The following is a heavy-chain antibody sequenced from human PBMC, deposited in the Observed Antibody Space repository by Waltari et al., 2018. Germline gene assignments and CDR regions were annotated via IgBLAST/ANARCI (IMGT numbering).Heavy chain of an antibody. D-gene: IGHD4-17*01. Sequence: QLQLQESGPGLVKPSETLSPTCTVSGGSISSSSYYWGWIRQPPGKGLEWIGSIYYSGSTSYNPSLKSRVTISVDTSKNQFSLKLSSVTAADTAVYYCARQDYGGNLAGWFDPWGQGTLVTVSS. CDR1: GGSISSSSYY. J-gene: IGHJ5*02. CDR2: IYYSGST. V-gene: IGHV4-39*01. CDR3: ARQDYGGNLAGWFDP.